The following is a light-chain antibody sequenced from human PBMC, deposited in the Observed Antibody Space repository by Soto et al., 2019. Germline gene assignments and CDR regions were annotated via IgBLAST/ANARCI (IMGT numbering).Light chain of an antibody. V-gene: IGKV3-20*01. Sequence: EIVLTQSPGTLSLSPGERATLSCRASQSISTHFFAWYQQKPGQAPRLLIYGAFYWATGIPDRFSGSGSGTDFTLTISRLEPEDFAVYYCQQYSWTFGQGTKVEMK. CDR3: QQYSWT. CDR1: QSISTHF. CDR2: GAF. J-gene: IGKJ1*01.